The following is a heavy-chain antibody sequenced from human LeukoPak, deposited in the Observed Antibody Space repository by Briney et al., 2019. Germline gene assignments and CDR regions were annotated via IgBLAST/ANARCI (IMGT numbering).Heavy chain of an antibody. CDR2: ISSSSSSI. D-gene: IGHD1-26*01. V-gene: IGHV3-48*02. J-gene: IGHJ4*02. CDR1: GFTISTLS. Sequence: PGGSLRLSCAASGFTISTLSMNWVRQAPGKGLDWVSYISSSSSSIYYADSVKGRFTISRDSAKNSLYLQMNGLRDEDTAVYYCARHLYRAFDYWGQGTLVTVSS. CDR3: ARHLYRAFDY.